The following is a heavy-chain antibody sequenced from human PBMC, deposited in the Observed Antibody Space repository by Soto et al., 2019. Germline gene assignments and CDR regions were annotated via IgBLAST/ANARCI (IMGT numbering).Heavy chain of an antibody. D-gene: IGHD6-6*01. CDR2: IYWDDDK. Sequence: QITLKESGPTLVKPTQTLTLTCTFSGFSLSTSGVGVGWIRQPPGKDLEWLALIYWDDDKRYSPSLKSRLTITKDTSKHHVGLTKTNMDPVDTATYYCAHASHGSSVFDYWGQGTLVTVSS. CDR1: GFSLSTSGVG. J-gene: IGHJ4*02. V-gene: IGHV2-5*02. CDR3: AHASHGSSVFDY.